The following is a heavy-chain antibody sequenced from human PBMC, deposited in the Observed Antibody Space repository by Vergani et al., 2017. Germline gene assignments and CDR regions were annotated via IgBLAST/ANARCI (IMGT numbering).Heavy chain of an antibody. D-gene: IGHD3-9*01. CDR3: ARVNDDILTGSVGGLGY. J-gene: IGHJ4*02. V-gene: IGHV1-2*02. CDR1: GYTFTGYY. CDR2: INPNSGGT. Sequence: QVQLVQSGAEVKKPGASVKVSCKASGYTFTGYYMHWVRQAPGQGLEWMGWINPNSGGTNYAQKFQGRVTMTWDTSISTAYMELSRLRSDDTAVYYGARVNDDILTGSVGGLGYWGQGTLVTVSS.